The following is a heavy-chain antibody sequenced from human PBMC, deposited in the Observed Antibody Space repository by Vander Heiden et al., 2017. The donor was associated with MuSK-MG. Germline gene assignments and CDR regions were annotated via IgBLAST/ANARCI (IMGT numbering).Heavy chain of an antibody. CDR3: AAGVGMGAPTGDVGAFDI. J-gene: IGHJ3*02. D-gene: IGHD1-26*01. CDR1: GFTFRRHG. V-gene: IGHV3-30*03. CDR2: ISYDGSNK. Sequence: QVQLVESGGGVVQPGRSLRLSCAASGFTFRRHGMHWVRQAPGKGLEWVAVISYDGSNKYYADSVKGRFTISRDNSKNTLYLQMNSLRAEDTAVYYCAAGVGMGAPTGDVGAFDIWGQGTMVTVSS.